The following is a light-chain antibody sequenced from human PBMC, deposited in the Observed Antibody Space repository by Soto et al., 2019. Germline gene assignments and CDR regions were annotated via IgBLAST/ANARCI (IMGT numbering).Light chain of an antibody. CDR3: QSYDSSNLVV. CDR1: SGSIASNY. CDR2: EDN. Sequence: NFMLTQPHSVSESPGKTVTISCTRSSGSIASNYVQWYQQRPGSSPTTVIYEDNQRPSGVPDRFSGSIDSSSNSASLTISGLTTEDEADYYCQSYDSSNLVVFGGGTKLTVL. V-gene: IGLV6-57*01. J-gene: IGLJ2*01.